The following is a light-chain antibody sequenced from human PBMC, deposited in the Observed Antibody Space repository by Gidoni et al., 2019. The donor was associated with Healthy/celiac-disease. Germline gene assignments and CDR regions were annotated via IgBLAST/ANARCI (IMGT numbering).Light chain of an antibody. V-gene: IGLV2-11*01. CDR3: CSYAGSYV. CDR1: SSDVGGYNY. J-gene: IGLJ1*01. CDR2: DVS. Sequence: GSPGQSVTISCTGTSSDVGGYNYVSWYQQHPGKAPKLMIYDVSKRPSGVPDRFSGSKSGNTASLTISGLQAEDEADYYCCSYAGSYVFGTGTKVTVL.